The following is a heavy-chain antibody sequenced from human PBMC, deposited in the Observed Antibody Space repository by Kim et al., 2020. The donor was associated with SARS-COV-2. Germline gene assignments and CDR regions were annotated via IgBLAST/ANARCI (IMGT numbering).Heavy chain of an antibody. Sequence: GGSTYYADSVKGRFTISRDNSKNTLYLQMNSLGAEDTAVYYCARDLRDWCWGQGTLVTVSS. CDR3: ARDLRDWC. CDR2: GGST. V-gene: IGHV3-66*01. D-gene: IGHD2-8*02. J-gene: IGHJ4*02.